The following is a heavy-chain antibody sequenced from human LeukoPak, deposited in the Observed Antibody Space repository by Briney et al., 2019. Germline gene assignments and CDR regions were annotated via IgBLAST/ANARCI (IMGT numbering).Heavy chain of an antibody. CDR2: INWNGGST. V-gene: IGHV3-20*04. J-gene: IGHJ3*02. Sequence: GGSLRLSCAASGFTFDDYGMSWVRHAPGKGLEWVSGINWNGGSTGYADSVKGRFTISRDNAKNSLYLQMNSLRAEDTALYYCARVWRAGITMIVVAYAFDIWGQGTMVTVSS. D-gene: IGHD3-22*01. CDR1: GFTFDDYG. CDR3: ARVWRAGITMIVVAYAFDI.